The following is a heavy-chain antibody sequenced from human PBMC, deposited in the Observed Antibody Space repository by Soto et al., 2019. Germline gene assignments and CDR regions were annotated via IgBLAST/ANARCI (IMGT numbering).Heavy chain of an antibody. Sequence: GGSLRLSCAASGFTFSSYAMSWVRQAPGKGLEWVSAISGSGGSTYYADSVKGRFTISRDNSKNTLYLQMNSLRAEDTAVYYCAKDLRGVVVPAAMGPNWFDPWGQGTLVTVPS. CDR3: AKDLRGVVVPAAMGPNWFDP. J-gene: IGHJ5*02. D-gene: IGHD2-2*01. CDR2: ISGSGGST. V-gene: IGHV3-23*01. CDR1: GFTFSSYA.